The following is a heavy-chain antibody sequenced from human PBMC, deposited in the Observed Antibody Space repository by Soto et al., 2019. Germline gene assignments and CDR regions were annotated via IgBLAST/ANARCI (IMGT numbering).Heavy chain of an antibody. V-gene: IGHV3-11*06. CDR2: ISSSSSYT. CDR1: GFTFSDYY. CDR3: ARVRALDPLSGIAAAGTRFGYYYGMDA. D-gene: IGHD6-13*01. Sequence: PGGSLRLSCAASGFTFSDYYMSWIRQAPGKGLEWVSYISSSSSYTNYADSVKGRFTISRDNAKNSLYLQMNSLRAEDTAVYYCARVRALDPLSGIAAAGTRFGYYYGMDAWGQGTTVTVSS. J-gene: IGHJ6*02.